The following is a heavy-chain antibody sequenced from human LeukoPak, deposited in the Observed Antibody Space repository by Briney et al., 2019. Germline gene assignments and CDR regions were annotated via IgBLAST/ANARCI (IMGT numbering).Heavy chain of an antibody. CDR3: ATEPLIAAAGTIAGKYGMDV. V-gene: IGHV1-24*01. CDR2: FDPEDGET. D-gene: IGHD6-13*01. Sequence: ASVKVSCKVSGYTLIELSMHWVRQAPGKGLEWMGGFDPEDGETIYAQKFQGRVTMTEDTSTDTAYMELSSLRSEDTAVYYCATEPLIAAAGTIAGKYGMDVWGQGTTVTVSS. CDR1: GYTLIELS. J-gene: IGHJ6*02.